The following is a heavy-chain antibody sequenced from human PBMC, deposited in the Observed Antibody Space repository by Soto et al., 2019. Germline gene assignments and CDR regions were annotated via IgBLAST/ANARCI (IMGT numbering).Heavy chain of an antibody. CDR1: GFTFSSYG. D-gene: IGHD6-13*01. V-gene: IGHV3-33*01. CDR3: AVGYSSIWYGH. CDR2: IWYDGSNK. J-gene: IGHJ4*02. Sequence: GSLRLSCAASGFTFSSYGMHWVRQAPGKGLEWVAVIWYDGSNKYYADSVKGRFTISRDNSKNTLYLQMNSLRAEDTAVYYCAVGYSSIWYGHWGQGTLVTVSS.